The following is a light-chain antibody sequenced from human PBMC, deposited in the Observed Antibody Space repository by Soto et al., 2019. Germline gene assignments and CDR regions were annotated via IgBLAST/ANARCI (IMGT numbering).Light chain of an antibody. CDR3: AEYSSYPYT. V-gene: IGKV1-5*01. Sequence: DIQMPQSPSTLYASAGDRITITCLSSPSISRWFAWYQQKPGQVPNLLISAVSNLGSGVPSSFTGSGSGREYTLTISSLQCDDFATGYGAEYSSYPYTFGQGTKLEIE. J-gene: IGKJ2*01. CDR2: AVS. CDR1: PSISRW.